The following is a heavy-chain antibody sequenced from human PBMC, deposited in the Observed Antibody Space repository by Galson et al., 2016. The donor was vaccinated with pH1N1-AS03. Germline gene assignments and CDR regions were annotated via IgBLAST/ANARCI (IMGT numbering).Heavy chain of an antibody. J-gene: IGHJ4*02. V-gene: IGHV3-74*01. D-gene: IGHD3-10*01. CDR3: GSSPHYFDY. CDR1: GFTFSNYW. Sequence: SLRLSCAASGFTFSNYWMHWVRQVPGKGLVWVSHINSDGSRTNYADSVKGRFTISRDNAKNSLYLQMNSLRAEDTAVYYCGSSPHYFDYWGQGTLVTVSS. CDR2: INSDGSRT.